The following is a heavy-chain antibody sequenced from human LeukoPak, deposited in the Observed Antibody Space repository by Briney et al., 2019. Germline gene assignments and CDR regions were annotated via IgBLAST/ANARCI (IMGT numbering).Heavy chain of an antibody. CDR3: ARGPSFCGGDCYYYFDY. Sequence: GGSLRLSCAASGFTFNTYWMSWVRQAPGKGLEWVANIKEDGSEKSYVDSVKGRFTISRDNAKNSLYLQMNSLRAEDTAAYYCARGPSFCGGDCYYYFDYWGQGTLVTVSS. J-gene: IGHJ4*02. CDR2: IKEDGSEK. CDR1: GFTFNTYW. D-gene: IGHD2-21*01. V-gene: IGHV3-7*01.